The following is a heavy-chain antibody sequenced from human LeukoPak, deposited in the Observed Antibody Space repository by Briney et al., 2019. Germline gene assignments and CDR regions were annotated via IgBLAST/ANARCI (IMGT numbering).Heavy chain of an antibody. V-gene: IGHV4-59*01. Sequence: SETLSLTCTVSGGSISSYYWSWIRQPPGKALEWIGYIYYSGSTNYNPSLKSRVTISVDTSKNQFSLKLSSVTAADTAVYYCARVYYYDSSGYRSPLYYYYYMDVWGKGTTVTVSS. CDR3: ARVYYYDSSGYRSPLYYYYYMDV. CDR1: GGSISSYY. D-gene: IGHD3-22*01. J-gene: IGHJ6*03. CDR2: IYYSGST.